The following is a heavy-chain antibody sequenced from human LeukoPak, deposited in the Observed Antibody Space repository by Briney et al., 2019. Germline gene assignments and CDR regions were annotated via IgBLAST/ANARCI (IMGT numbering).Heavy chain of an antibody. J-gene: IGHJ6*02. CDR1: GGSISSSSYY. CDR3: ARDLRVKSSGGPNYYYYYGMDV. Sequence: SETLSLTCTVSGGSISSSSYYWGWIRQPPGKGLEWIGSIYYSGSTYYNPSLKSRVTISVDTSKNQFSLKLSSVTAADTAVYYCARDLRVKSSGGPNYYYYYGMDVWGQGTTVTVSS. D-gene: IGHD1-26*01. V-gene: IGHV4-39*02. CDR2: IYYSGST.